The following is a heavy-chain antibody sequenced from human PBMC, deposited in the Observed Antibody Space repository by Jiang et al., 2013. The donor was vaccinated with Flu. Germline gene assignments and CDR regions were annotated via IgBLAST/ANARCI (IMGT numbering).Heavy chain of an antibody. CDR3: ARGPQLQCSGGSCYSRGDF. D-gene: IGHD2-15*01. CDR1: GYTFTNYD. J-gene: IGHJ4*02. CDR2: MDPKSGDT. V-gene: IGHV1-8*01. Sequence: QVQLVESGAEVQKPGASVKVSCKASGYTFTNYDINWVRQATGQGLEWLGWMDPKSGDTGYAQRFQGRVTMTRDTSKSTAYMDLSSLKSEDTAVYYCARGPQLQCSGGSCYSRGDFWGQGTPGSPSPQ.